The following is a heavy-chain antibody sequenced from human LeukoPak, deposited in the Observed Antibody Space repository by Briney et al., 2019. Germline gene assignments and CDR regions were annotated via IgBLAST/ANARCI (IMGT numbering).Heavy chain of an antibody. J-gene: IGHJ4*02. Sequence: ASVKVSCKVSGYTLTELSMHWVRQAPGKGLEWMGGFDPVDGETIYAQKFQGRVTMTEDTSTDTAYMELSSLRSEDTAVYYCATDRKRSKVTGTTYWGQGTLVTVSS. CDR3: ATDRKRSKVTGTTY. D-gene: IGHD1-7*01. V-gene: IGHV1-24*01. CDR1: GYTLTELS. CDR2: FDPVDGET.